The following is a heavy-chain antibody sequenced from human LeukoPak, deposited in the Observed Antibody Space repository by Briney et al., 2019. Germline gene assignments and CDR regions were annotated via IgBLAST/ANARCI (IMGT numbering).Heavy chain of an antibody. CDR3: AKRWTGTTIGQQDY. J-gene: IGHJ4*02. D-gene: IGHD1-1*01. Sequence: SGGSLRLSCAASGFTFSSYGMHWVRQAPGKGLEWVAVISYDGSNKYYADSVKGRFTISRDNSKNTLYLQMNSLRAEDTAVYYCAKRWTGTTIGQQDYWGQGTLVTVSS. CDR2: ISYDGSNK. V-gene: IGHV3-30*18. CDR1: GFTFSSYG.